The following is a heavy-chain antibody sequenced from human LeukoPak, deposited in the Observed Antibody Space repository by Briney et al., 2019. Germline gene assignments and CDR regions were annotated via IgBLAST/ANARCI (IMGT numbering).Heavy chain of an antibody. V-gene: IGHV4-61*02. CDR3: ARDLSSGSSNDWFDP. J-gene: IGHJ5*02. CDR1: GGSISSGSYY. D-gene: IGHD6-13*01. CDR2: IYTSGST. Sequence: SETLSLTCTVSGGSISSGSYYWSWIRQPAGKGLEWIGRIYTSGSTNYNPSLKSRVTISVDTSKNQFSLKLSSVTAADTAVYYCARDLSSGSSNDWFDPWGQGTLSPSPQ.